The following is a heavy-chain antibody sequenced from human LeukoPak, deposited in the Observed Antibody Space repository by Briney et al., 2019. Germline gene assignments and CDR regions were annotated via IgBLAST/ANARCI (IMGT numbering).Heavy chain of an antibody. CDR2: ISSSSSTI. CDR1: GFTFSSYS. V-gene: IGHV3-48*04. D-gene: IGHD6-13*01. J-gene: IGHJ3*02. Sequence: GGSLRLSCAASGFTFSSYSMNWVRQAPGKGLEWVSYISSSSSTIYYADSVKGRFTISRDNAKNSLYLQMNSLRAEDTAVYYCARDLPGYSSSWYAFDIWGQGTMVTVSS. CDR3: ARDLPGYSSSWYAFDI.